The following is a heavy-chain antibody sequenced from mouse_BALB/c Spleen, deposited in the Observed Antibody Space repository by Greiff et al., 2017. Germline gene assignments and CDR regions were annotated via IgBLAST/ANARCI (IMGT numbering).Heavy chain of an antibody. CDR3: ASRYYGEYYFDY. Sequence: EVMLVESGGGLVKPGGSLKLSCAASGFAFSSYDMSWVRQTPEKRLEWVAYISSGGGSTYYPDTVKGRFTISRDNAKNTLYLQMSSLKSEDTAMYYCASRYYGEYYFDYWGQGTTLTVSS. CDR2: ISSGGGST. D-gene: IGHD1-2*01. CDR1: GFAFSSYD. J-gene: IGHJ2*01. V-gene: IGHV5-12-1*01.